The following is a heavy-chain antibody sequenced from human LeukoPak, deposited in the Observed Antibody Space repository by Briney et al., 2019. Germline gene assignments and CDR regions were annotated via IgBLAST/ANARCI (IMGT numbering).Heavy chain of an antibody. V-gene: IGHV1-69*05. D-gene: IGHD2-15*01. CDR1: GGTFSSYA. J-gene: IGHJ4*02. CDR2: IIPIFGTA. Sequence: SVKVSCKASGGTFSSYAISWVRQAPGQGLEWMGGIIPIFGTANYAQKFQGRVTITTDESTSTAYMELSSLRSEDTAVYYCARDEYCSGGSCLPGANWGQGTLVTVSS. CDR3: ARDEYCSGGSCLPGAN.